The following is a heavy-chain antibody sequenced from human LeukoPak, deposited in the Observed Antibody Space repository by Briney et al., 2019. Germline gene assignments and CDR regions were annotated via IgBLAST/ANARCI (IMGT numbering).Heavy chain of an antibody. CDR3: ARESIAARDFDY. Sequence: GGSLRPSCAASGFTFSDYYMSWIRQAPGKGLEWVSYISSSGSTIYYADSVKGRFTISRDNAKNSLYLQMNSLRAEDTAVYYCARESIAARDFDYWGQGTLVTVSS. D-gene: IGHD6-6*01. CDR1: GFTFSDYY. CDR2: ISSSGSTI. J-gene: IGHJ4*02. V-gene: IGHV3-11*01.